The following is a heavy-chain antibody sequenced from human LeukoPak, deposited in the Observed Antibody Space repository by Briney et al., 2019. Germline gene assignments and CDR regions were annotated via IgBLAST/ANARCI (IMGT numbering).Heavy chain of an antibody. V-gene: IGHV4-39*07. D-gene: IGHD6-19*01. CDR2: IYYTGST. Sequence: SETPSLTCTVSGGSISSNTYYWGWIRQPPGKGLEWIGSIYYTGSTYHNPSLKSRVTISVDTSKNQFSLKLSSVTAADTAVYYCAREMAVAGDGYDYWGQGTLVTVSS. CDR1: GGSISSNTYY. J-gene: IGHJ4*02. CDR3: AREMAVAGDGYDY.